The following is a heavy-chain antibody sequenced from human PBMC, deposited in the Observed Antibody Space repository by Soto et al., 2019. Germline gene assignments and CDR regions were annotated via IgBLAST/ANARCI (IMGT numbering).Heavy chain of an antibody. CDR2: IIPIFGTA. CDR1: GGTFSSYA. V-gene: IGHV1-69*06. J-gene: IGHJ6*02. CDR3: ARVVHTFTEGHYYYGMDV. Sequence: QVQLVQSGAEVKKPGSSVKVSCKASGGTFSSYAISWVRQAPGQGLEWMGGIIPIFGTANYAQKFQGRVTITADKSTSTAYMELSSLRSEVTAVYYCARVVHTFTEGHYYYGMDVWGQGTTVTVSS. D-gene: IGHD2-2*02.